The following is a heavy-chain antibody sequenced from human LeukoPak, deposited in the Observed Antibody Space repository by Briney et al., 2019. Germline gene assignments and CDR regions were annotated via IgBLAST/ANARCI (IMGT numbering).Heavy chain of an antibody. CDR3: ANTPLTTSRRLNYYYGMDV. CDR2: ISGSGGST. J-gene: IGHJ6*02. Sequence: PGGSLRLSCAASGFTFSSYAMSWVRQAPGKGLEWVSAISGSGGSTYYADSVKGRFTISRDNSKNTLYLQMNSLRAEDTAVYYCANTPLTTSRRLNYYYGMDVWGQGTTVTVSS. D-gene: IGHD1-1*01. V-gene: IGHV3-23*01. CDR1: GFTFSSYA.